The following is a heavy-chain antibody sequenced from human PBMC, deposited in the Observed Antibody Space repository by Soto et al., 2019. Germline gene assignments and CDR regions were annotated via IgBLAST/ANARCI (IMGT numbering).Heavy chain of an antibody. CDR3: AKSQGGSYFDS. Sequence: PGGSLRLSCAASGFTFSSNAMSWVRQAPGKGLEWVSGISSSGGSTYYADSVKGRFTISRDNSKNMLYLQMNNLRAEDTAVYYCAKSQGGSYFDSCGHGTLVTVSS. J-gene: IGHJ4*01. CDR2: ISSSGGST. D-gene: IGHD2-15*01. CDR1: GFTFSSNA. V-gene: IGHV3-23*01.